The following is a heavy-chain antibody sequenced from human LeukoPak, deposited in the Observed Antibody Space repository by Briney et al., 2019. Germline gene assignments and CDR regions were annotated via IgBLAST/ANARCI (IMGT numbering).Heavy chain of an antibody. CDR1: GGSISSYY. V-gene: IGHV4-59*01. J-gene: IGHJ4*02. CDR2: IYYSGST. D-gene: IGHD6-13*01. CDR3: ARGSSWYYFDY. Sequence: SETLPLTCTVSGGSISSYYWSWIRQPPGKGLEWIGYIYYSGSTNYNPSLKSRVTISVDTSKNQFSLKLSSVTAADTAVYYCARGSSWYYFDYWGQGTLVTVSS.